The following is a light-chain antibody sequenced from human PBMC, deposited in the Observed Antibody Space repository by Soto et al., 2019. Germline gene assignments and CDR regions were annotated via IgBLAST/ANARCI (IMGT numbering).Light chain of an antibody. V-gene: IGKV3-11*01. Sequence: EIVMTQSPATLSLSPGERATLSCTASESVGKYLVWCQQKPGQAPRLLIYGASRRATGIPDRFSGSGSGTDFTLTISSLEPEDFAVYHCLQRSIGFTFGPGTKVDIK. CDR3: LQRSIGFT. CDR1: ESVGKY. CDR2: GAS. J-gene: IGKJ3*01.